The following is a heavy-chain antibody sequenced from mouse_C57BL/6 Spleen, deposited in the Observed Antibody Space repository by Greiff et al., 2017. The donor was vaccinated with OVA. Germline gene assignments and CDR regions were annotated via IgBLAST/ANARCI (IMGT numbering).Heavy chain of an antibody. Sequence: QVQLKESGPELVKPGASVKISCKASGYSFTSYYIHWVKQRPGQGLEWIGWIYPGSGNTKYNEKFKGKATLTADTSSSTAYMQLSSLTSEDSAVYYCARERVAFDYWGQGTTLTVSS. CDR2: IYPGSGNT. CDR1: GYSFTSYY. J-gene: IGHJ2*01. V-gene: IGHV1-66*01. CDR3: ARERVAFDY. D-gene: IGHD1-1*02.